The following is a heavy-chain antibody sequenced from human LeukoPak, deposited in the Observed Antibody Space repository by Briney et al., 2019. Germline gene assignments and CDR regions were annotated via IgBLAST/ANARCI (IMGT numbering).Heavy chain of an antibody. CDR2: ITNSGTTI. Sequence: GGSLRLSFAASGFTFSDYYMGWIRQAPGKGLECVSYITNSGTTIYYADSVKGRFTISRDNAKNSLNLQMNSLRADDTAIYYCARGFWSGFDYWGQGTLVTVSS. CDR1: GFTFSDYY. V-gene: IGHV3-11*04. D-gene: IGHD3-3*01. J-gene: IGHJ4*02. CDR3: ARGFWSGFDY.